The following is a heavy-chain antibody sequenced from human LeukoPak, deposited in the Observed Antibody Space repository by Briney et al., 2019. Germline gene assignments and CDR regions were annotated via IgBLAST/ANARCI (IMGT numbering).Heavy chain of an antibody. CDR1: GFTFSSYG. V-gene: IGHV3-33*06. J-gene: IGHJ4*02. CDR3: AKEQYYYDSSGYYPLFDY. Sequence: GGSLRLSCAASGFTFSSYGMHWVRQAPGKGLEWVAVIWYDGSNKYYADSVKGRFTISRDNSKNTLYLQMNSLRAEDTAVYYCAKEQYYYDSSGYYPLFDYWGQGTLVTVSS. CDR2: IWYDGSNK. D-gene: IGHD3-22*01.